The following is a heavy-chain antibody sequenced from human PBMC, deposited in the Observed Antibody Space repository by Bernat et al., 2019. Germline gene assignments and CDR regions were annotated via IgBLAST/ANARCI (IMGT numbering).Heavy chain of an antibody. D-gene: IGHD4-23*01. J-gene: IGHJ2*01. CDR3: ARTTVVTPNWYFDL. V-gene: IGHV4-39*01. CDR1: VAPITVSVYY. CDR2: IYYSGST. Sequence: LHLRKSAPDLLNPSETLSPPAPFPVAPITVSVYYWAWIPRPPGRGLEWIGSIYYSGSTYYNPSLKSRVTISVDTSKNQFSLKLSSVTAADTAVYYCARTTVVTPNWYFDLWGRGTLVTVSS.